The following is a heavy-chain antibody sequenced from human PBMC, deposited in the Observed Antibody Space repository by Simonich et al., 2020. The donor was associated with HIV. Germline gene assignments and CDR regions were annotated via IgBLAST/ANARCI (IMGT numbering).Heavy chain of an antibody. V-gene: IGHV3-9*01. CDR3: AKDRSSAMVTYFDY. CDR1: GFTFDDYA. CDR2: IIWNSGSI. Sequence: EVQLVESGGGLVQPGRSLRLSCAASGFTFDDYAMHWVRQAPGKGLEWVSGIIWNSGSIGYADSVKGRFTISRDNAKNSLYLQMNSLRAEDTALYYCAKDRSSAMVTYFDYWGQGTLVTVSS. J-gene: IGHJ4*02. D-gene: IGHD5-18*01.